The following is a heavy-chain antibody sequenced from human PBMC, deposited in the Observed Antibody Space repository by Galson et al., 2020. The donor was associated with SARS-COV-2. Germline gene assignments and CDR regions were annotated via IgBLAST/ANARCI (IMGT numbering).Heavy chain of an antibody. V-gene: IGHV5-51*01. D-gene: IGHD6-19*01. Sequence: GESLKISCEGSGYSFNTHWIAWVRQVPGKGLEWMGIIFPGDSDTRHSPSFQGQVTISADKSINTAYLEWSSLKASDTAIYYCARQSIGWSYLDYWGQGTLVTVSS. CDR1: GYSFNTHW. CDR2: IFPGDSDT. CDR3: ARQSIGWSYLDY. J-gene: IGHJ4*02.